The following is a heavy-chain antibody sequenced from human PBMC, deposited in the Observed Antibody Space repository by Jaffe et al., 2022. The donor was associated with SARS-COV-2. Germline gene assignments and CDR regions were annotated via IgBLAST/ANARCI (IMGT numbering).Heavy chain of an antibody. J-gene: IGHJ6*03. CDR3: ARDGAYCNGGYCYPDIVFTMDV. D-gene: IGHD3-22*01. CDR2: ISYDGSNK. Sequence: QVQLVESGGGVVQPGRSLRLSCAASGFSFSTYAFHSVRQAQGKGLEWVAVISYDGSNKYYADSVKGRFTISRDNSKNTLYLQMNSLRAEDTAVYYCARDGAYCNGGYCYPDIVFTMDVWGEGTTVTVSS. V-gene: IGHV3-30*04. CDR1: GFSFSTYA.